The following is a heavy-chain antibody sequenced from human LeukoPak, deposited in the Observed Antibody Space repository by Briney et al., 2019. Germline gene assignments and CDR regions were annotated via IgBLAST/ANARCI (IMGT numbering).Heavy chain of an antibody. V-gene: IGHV1-18*01. Sequence: ASVKVSCKASGYTFTSYGISWVRQAPGQGLEWMGWISAYNGNTNYAQNLQGRVTMTTDTSTSTAYMEPRSLRSDDTAVYYCARTGTKWEPYYFDYWGQGTLVTVSS. J-gene: IGHJ4*02. CDR2: ISAYNGNT. CDR1: GYTFTSYG. D-gene: IGHD1-26*01. CDR3: ARTGTKWEPYYFDY.